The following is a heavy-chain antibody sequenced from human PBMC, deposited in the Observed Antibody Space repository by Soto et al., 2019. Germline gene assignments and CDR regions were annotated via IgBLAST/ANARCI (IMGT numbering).Heavy chain of an antibody. CDR2: ISAYNGNT. V-gene: IGHV1-18*01. CDR3: ARDALFRNYDILTGLSYYYYGMDV. Sequence: ASVKVSCKASGYTFTSYGNSWVRQAPGQGLEWMGWISAYNGNTNYAQKLQGRVTMTTDTSTSTAYMELRSLRSDDTAVYYCARDALFRNYDILTGLSYYYYGMDVWG. J-gene: IGHJ6*02. D-gene: IGHD3-9*01. CDR1: GYTFTSYG.